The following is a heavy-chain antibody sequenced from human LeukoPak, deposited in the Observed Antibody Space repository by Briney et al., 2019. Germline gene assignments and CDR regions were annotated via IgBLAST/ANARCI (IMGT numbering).Heavy chain of an antibody. Sequence: GASVKVSCKASGGTFSSYAISWVRQAPGQGLEWMGRIIPILGIANCAQKFQGRVTITADKSTSTAYMELSSLRSEDTAVYYCARQQGSYGSPFDYWGQGTLVTVSS. D-gene: IGHD5-18*01. J-gene: IGHJ4*02. CDR2: IIPILGIA. CDR3: ARQQGSYGSPFDY. V-gene: IGHV1-69*04. CDR1: GGTFSSYA.